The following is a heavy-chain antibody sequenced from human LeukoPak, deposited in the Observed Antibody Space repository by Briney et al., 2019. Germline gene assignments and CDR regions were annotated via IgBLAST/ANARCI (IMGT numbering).Heavy chain of an antibody. CDR2: INPSGGST. D-gene: IGHD3-9*01. Sequence: ASVKVSCKASGYTFTSYYMHWVRQAPGQGLEWMGIINPSGGSTSYAQKFQGRVTMTRDTSTSTVYMELSSLRSEDTAVYYCARGSPLRYFDWLAPSKPFDYWGQGTLVTVSS. V-gene: IGHV1-46*01. J-gene: IGHJ4*02. CDR3: ARGSPLRYFDWLAPSKPFDY. CDR1: GYTFTSYY.